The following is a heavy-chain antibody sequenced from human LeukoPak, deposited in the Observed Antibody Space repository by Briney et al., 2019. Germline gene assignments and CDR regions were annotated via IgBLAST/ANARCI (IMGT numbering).Heavy chain of an antibody. V-gene: IGHV4-34*01. Sequence: SETLSLTCAVYGGSFSGYYWSWIRQPPGKGLEWIGEINHSGSTNYNPSLKSRVTISVDTSKNQFSLKLSSVTAAATAVYYCARVPTGYSSGWQYNWFDPWGQGPLVTVSS. CDR3: ARVPTGYSSGWQYNWFDP. CDR2: INHSGST. D-gene: IGHD6-19*01. J-gene: IGHJ5*02. CDR1: GGSFSGYY.